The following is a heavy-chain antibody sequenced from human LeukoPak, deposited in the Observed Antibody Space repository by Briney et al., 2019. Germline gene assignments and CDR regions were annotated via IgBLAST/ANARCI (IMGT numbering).Heavy chain of an antibody. D-gene: IGHD3-10*01. CDR1: GESFGDYY. CDR2: INHRGGT. J-gene: IGHJ5*02. V-gene: IGHV4-34*01. Sequence: PSETLSLTCAVYGESFGDYYWSWIRQSPGKGLEWIGDINHRGGTNYNASLKSRVTLFVHTSKNQFSLQLTSVTAADTAMYYCVRLLPMIRGHWFDPWGQGTPVTVSS. CDR3: VRLLPMIRGHWFDP.